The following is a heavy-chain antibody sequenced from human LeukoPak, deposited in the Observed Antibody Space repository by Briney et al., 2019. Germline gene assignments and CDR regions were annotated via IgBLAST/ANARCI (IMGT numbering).Heavy chain of an antibody. D-gene: IGHD6-13*01. V-gene: IGHV4-34*01. Sequence: PSETLSLTCAVYGGSFSGYYWSWIRQPPGKGLEWIGEINHSGSTNYNPSLKSRVTISVDTSKNQFSLKLSSVTAADTAVYYCATGLGSTKKYWGQGTLVTVSS. CDR2: INHSGST. CDR3: ATGLGSTKKY. J-gene: IGHJ4*02. CDR1: GGSFSGYY.